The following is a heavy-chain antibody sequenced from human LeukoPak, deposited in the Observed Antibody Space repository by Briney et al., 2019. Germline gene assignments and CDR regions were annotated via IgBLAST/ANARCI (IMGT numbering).Heavy chain of an antibody. CDR3: ARDLYYYDSSGYWSGFDY. V-gene: IGHV4-39*07. Sequence: PSETLSLTCTVSGGSISTSNYYWGWIRQPPGKGLEWIGNIFYSGSTYYSPSLRSRVTISVDTSKNQFSLKLSSVTAADTAVYYCARDLYYYDSSGYWSGFDYWGQGTLVTVSS. CDR2: IFYSGST. D-gene: IGHD3-22*01. J-gene: IGHJ4*02. CDR1: GGSISTSNYY.